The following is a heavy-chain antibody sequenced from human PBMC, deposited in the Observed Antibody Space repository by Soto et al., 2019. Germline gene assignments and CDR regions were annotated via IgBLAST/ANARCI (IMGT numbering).Heavy chain of an antibody. D-gene: IGHD1-1*01. CDR2: IYYSGST. CDR1: GGSVSSGNYY. V-gene: IGHV4-61*01. CDR3: ARRYGYSFDY. J-gene: IGHJ4*02. Sequence: PSETLSLTCTVSGGSVSSGNYYCSWIRQPPGKGLEWIGYIYYSGSTNYNPSLKSRVTISVDTSKNQFSLKLSSVTAADTAVYYCARRYGYSFDYWGQGTLVTVSS.